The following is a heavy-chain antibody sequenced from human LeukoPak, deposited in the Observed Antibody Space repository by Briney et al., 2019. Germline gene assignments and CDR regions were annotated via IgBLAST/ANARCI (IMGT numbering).Heavy chain of an antibody. J-gene: IGHJ3*02. D-gene: IGHD4-17*01. CDR1: GYSISSGYY. V-gene: IGHV4-38-2*02. Sequence: SETLSLTCTVSGYSISSGYYWGWTRQPPGKGLEWIGSIYHSGSTYYNPSLKSRVTISVDTSKNQFSLKLSSVTAADTAVYYCARDLTTVTTFSDAFDIWGQGTMVTVSS. CDR3: ARDLTTVTTFSDAFDI. CDR2: IYHSGST.